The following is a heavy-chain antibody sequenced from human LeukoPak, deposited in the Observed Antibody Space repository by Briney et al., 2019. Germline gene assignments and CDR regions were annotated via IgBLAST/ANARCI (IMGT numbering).Heavy chain of an antibody. J-gene: IGHJ4*02. CDR1: GFIFSSYS. Sequence: PGGSLRLSCAASGFIFSSYSMSWVRQAPGKGLECVSVIYSGGTTYYADSVKGRFIISRDNSKNTLYLQMNSLRAEDTAVYYCARAITGTTGPDDYWGQGTLVTVSS. V-gene: IGHV3-53*01. CDR2: IYSGGTT. D-gene: IGHD1-7*01. CDR3: ARAITGTTGPDDY.